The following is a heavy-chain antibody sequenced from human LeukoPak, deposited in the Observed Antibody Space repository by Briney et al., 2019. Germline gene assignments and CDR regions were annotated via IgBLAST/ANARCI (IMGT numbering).Heavy chain of an antibody. CDR3: ARKRGYCSSTSCYKGYYYYYYYMDV. V-gene: IGHV4-34*01. CDR2: INHSGST. D-gene: IGHD2-2*02. J-gene: IGHJ6*03. CDR1: GGSFSGYY. Sequence: PSETLSLTCAVYGGSFSGYYGSWVRQPPGKGLEWIGEINHSGSTNYNPSLKSRVTISVDTSKNQFSLKLSSVTAADTAVYYCARKRGYCSSTSCYKGYYYYYYYMDVWGKGTTVTVSS.